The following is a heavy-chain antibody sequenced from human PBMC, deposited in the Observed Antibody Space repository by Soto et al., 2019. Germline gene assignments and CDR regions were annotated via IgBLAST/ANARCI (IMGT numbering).Heavy chain of an antibody. CDR1: GYTFNSYD. CDR2: MNPNSGNT. D-gene: IGHD2-2*01. Sequence: ASVKVSCKASGYTFNSYDINWVRQATGQGLEWMGWMNPNSGNTGYAQKFQGRVTMTRNTSISTAYMELSSLRSEDTAVYYCATHSEGYCSSTSCHDAFDIWGQGTMVTVS. J-gene: IGHJ3*02. V-gene: IGHV1-8*01. CDR3: ATHSEGYCSSTSCHDAFDI.